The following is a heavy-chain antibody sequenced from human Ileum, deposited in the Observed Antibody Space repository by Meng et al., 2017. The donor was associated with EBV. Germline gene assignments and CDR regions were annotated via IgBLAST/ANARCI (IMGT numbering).Heavy chain of an antibody. CDR1: GDSVSSISGA. D-gene: IGHD1-26*01. CDR3: ARGSYYFDS. V-gene: IGHV6-1*01. J-gene: IGHJ4*02. Sequence: VELHQSGPGLLKPSQHLPLPCAICGDSVSSISGAWNWIRQSPSRGLEWLGRTYYRSKWNTDYAVSVSSRITISPDTSKNQFSLQLNSVTPEDTAVYYCARGSYYFDSWGQGTLVTVSS. CDR2: TYYRSKWNT.